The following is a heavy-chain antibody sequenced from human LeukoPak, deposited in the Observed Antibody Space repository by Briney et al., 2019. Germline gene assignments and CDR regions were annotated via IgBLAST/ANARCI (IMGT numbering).Heavy chain of an antibody. CDR1: GFTFSNYG. V-gene: IGHV3-30*18. Sequence: GGSLRLSCAAAGFTFSNYGMHWVRQAPGKGLEWVAVISYDGSNKYYADSVKGRFTVSRDNSKNTLYLQMNSLRAEDTAVYYCAKEEPGPLAFDIWGQGTMVTVSS. D-gene: IGHD1-14*01. CDR2: ISYDGSNK. J-gene: IGHJ3*02. CDR3: AKEEPGPLAFDI.